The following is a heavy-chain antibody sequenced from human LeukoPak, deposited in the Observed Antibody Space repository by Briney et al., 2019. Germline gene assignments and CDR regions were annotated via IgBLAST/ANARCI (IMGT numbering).Heavy chain of an antibody. CDR3: ARYGSGSYYYYYGMDV. V-gene: IGHV3-7*01. CDR1: GFTFSSYW. CDR2: IKEDGSEK. J-gene: IGHJ6*02. D-gene: IGHD3-10*01. Sequence: GSLRLSCAAPGFTFSSYWMSWVRQAPGKGLEWVANIKEDGSEKYYVDSVKGRFTISRDNAKTSLYLQMNSLRAEDTAVYYCARYGSGSYYYYYGMDVWGQGTTVTVSS.